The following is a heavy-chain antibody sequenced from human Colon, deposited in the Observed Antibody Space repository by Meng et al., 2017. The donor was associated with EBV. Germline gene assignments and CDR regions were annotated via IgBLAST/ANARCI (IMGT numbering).Heavy chain of an antibody. J-gene: IGHJ2*01. V-gene: IGHV4-4*02. CDR3: MRDLLVLEKNEV. D-gene: IGHD1-1*01. CDR1: GGSIRSRNW. CDR2: IFHSGLT. Sequence: QLQLQESGPGLGKPSETLSLPCAVSGGSIRSRNWWGWVRQSPEKGLEWIGEIFHSGLTNFKQSLQSRVTISVDKSKNQFSLEVTSVTAADTAIYYCMRDLLVLEKNEVWGRGTLVTVSS.